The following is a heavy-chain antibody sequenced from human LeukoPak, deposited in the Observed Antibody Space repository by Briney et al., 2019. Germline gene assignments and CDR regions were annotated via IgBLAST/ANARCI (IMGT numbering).Heavy chain of an antibody. Sequence: GGSLRLSCAASGFTFSSYWMSWVRQAPGKGLEWVANIKQDGSEKYYVDSVKGRFTISRDNAKNSLYLQMSSLRAEDTAVYYCARVAALWFVDYWGQGTLVTVSS. CDR3: ARVAALWFVDY. CDR1: GFTFSSYW. V-gene: IGHV3-7*01. D-gene: IGHD6-6*01. J-gene: IGHJ4*02. CDR2: IKQDGSEK.